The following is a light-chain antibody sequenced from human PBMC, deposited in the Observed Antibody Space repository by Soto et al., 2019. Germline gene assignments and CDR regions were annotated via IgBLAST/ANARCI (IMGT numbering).Light chain of an antibody. V-gene: IGLV1-51*01. CDR1: SSNIGNNY. J-gene: IGLJ2*01. CDR2: DND. Sequence: QSVLTQPPSVSAAPGQKVTISCSGSSSNIGNNYVFWYQQLPGTAPKLLIYDNDKRPSGIPDRFSGSKSGTSATLGITGLQAEDEADYYCQSYDSSLSGFVVFGGGTKLTVL. CDR3: QSYDSSLSGFVV.